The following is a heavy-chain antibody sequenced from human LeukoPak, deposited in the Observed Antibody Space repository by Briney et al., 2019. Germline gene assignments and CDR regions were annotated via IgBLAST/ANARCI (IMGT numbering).Heavy chain of an antibody. CDR1: EFTVSDNY. J-gene: IGHJ4*02. V-gene: IGHV3-66*02. D-gene: IGHD6-13*01. CDR2: IYSGGST. Sequence: GGSLRLSCAASEFTVSDNYMSWVRPAPGQRLEWVSVIYSGGSTYYTDSVKGRFTISRDNSKNTLYLQMNSLRAEDTTVYYCARVSSSSWYVYFDYWGQGTLVTVS. CDR3: ARVSSSSWYVYFDY.